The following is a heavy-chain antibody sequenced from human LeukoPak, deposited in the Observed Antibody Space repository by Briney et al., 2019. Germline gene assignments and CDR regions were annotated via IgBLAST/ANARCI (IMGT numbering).Heavy chain of an antibody. V-gene: IGHV4-34*01. J-gene: IGHJ5*02. D-gene: IGHD3-10*01. CDR2: LIQSISP. Sequence: PSETLSLTCAVYGGSFSGYYWSWLRPPPPKGLEWIGELIQSISPTYNPSLKSRVTISVDTSKNQFSLKLSSVTAADTAVYYCARGDVLWFRAPTPARSYRWFDPWGQGTLVTVSS. CDR3: ARGDVLWFRAPTPARSYRWFDP. CDR1: GGSFSGYY.